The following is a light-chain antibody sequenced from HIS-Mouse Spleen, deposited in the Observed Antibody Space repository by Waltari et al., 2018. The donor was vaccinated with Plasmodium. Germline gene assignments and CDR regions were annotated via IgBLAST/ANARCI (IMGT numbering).Light chain of an antibody. J-gene: IGLJ2*01. CDR2: DDS. CDR1: HLGRKR. V-gene: IGLV3-21*02. CDR3: QVWDSSSDHPV. Sequence: SYVLTQPPSVSVAPGQTARINCGGKHLGRKRVPWYQQKPGQAPVLVVYDDSDRPSGIPERFSGSNSGNTATLTISRVEAGDEADYYCQVWDSSSDHPVFGGGTKLTVL.